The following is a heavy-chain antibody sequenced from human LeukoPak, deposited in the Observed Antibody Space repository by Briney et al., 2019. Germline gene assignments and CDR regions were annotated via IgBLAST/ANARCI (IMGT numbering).Heavy chain of an antibody. Sequence: SQTLSLTLTLSLDSVSIYIAACTCLRQSPSRGLEWLGRTHYSSRWYNDYAVSVKSRITIYADTSKNPFSLQLNSVTPEVAVGEYCARSEGVIDVWGKGTSVTVSS. V-gene: IGHV6-1*01. D-gene: IGHD3-10*01. J-gene: IGHJ6*03. CDR3: ARSEGVIDV. CDR1: LDSVSIYIAA. CDR2: THYSSRWYN.